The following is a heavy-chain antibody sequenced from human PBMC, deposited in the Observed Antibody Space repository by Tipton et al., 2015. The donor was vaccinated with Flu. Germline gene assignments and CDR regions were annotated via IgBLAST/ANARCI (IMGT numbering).Heavy chain of an antibody. V-gene: IGHV4-38-2*02. J-gene: IGHJ4*02. CDR3: ARDTSQIPAALLY. Sequence: TLSLTCAVSGDSVSSASYWGWARQPPGKGLEWIGSIYYSGTTYHNPSLKARATLSVDMSKNVFSLNLSSVTAADTAVYYCARDTSQIPAALLYWGQGILVTVSS. D-gene: IGHD2-2*01. CDR2: IYYSGTT. CDR1: GDSVSSASY.